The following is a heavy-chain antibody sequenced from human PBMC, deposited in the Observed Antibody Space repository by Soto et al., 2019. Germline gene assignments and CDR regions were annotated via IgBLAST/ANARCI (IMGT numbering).Heavy chain of an antibody. CDR3: AKDGDYDFWSGYPCGMDV. V-gene: IGHV3-30*18. Sequence: QVQLVESGGGVVQPGRSLRLSCAASGFTFSSYGMHWVRQAPGKGLEWVAVISYDGSNKYYADSVKGRFTISRDNSKNTMYRQMNSLRAEDTAVYYCAKDGDYDFWSGYPCGMDVWGQGTTVTVSS. CDR1: GFTFSSYG. CDR2: ISYDGSNK. D-gene: IGHD3-3*01. J-gene: IGHJ6*02.